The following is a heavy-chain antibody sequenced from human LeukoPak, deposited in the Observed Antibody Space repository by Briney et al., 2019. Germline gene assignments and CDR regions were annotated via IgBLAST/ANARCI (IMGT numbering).Heavy chain of an antibody. CDR2: ISAGGSTP. D-gene: IGHD3-16*01. CDR3: ATYDGAY. Sequence: GGSLRLSCAASGFSFSTYAMSWVRRAPGKGLEWVSAISAGGSTPYYADSVKGRFTISRDNFNNTLYLQVSSLRAEDTATYYCATYDGAYWGQGTLLTVSS. CDR1: GFSFSTYA. V-gene: IGHV3-23*01. J-gene: IGHJ4*02.